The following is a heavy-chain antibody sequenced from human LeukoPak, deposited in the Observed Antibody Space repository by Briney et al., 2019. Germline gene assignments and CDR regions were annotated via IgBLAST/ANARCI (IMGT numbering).Heavy chain of an antibody. CDR2: IDYSGST. CDR1: GASVSKYY. Sequence: SETLSLTCTVSGASVSKYYWSWIRQPPGKGLEWIGYIDYSGSTNYNPSLKSRVTISVDTSKNQFSLKLSSVTAADTAVYYCARGYYYGSGSYYTDLYYYYYYMDVWGKGTTVTVSS. J-gene: IGHJ6*03. D-gene: IGHD3-10*01. V-gene: IGHV4-59*02. CDR3: ARGYYYGSGSYYTDLYYYYYYMDV.